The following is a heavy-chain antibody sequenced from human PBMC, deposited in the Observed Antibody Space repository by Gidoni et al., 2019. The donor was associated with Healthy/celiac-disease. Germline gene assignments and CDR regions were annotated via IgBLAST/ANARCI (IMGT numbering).Heavy chain of an antibody. CDR2: RSYDGSNK. V-gene: IGHV3-30-3*01. CDR3: ARNKRRPSGYYYGMDV. CDR1: GFTFSSYA. Sequence: QVQLVESGGGVVQPGRSLRLSCAASGFTFSSYAMQWVRQAPGKGLEWVAVRSYDGSNKYYADSVKGRFTISRDNSKNTLYLQMNSLRAEDTAVYYCARNKRRPSGYYYGMDVGGQGTTVTVSS. D-gene: IGHD6-25*01. J-gene: IGHJ6*02.